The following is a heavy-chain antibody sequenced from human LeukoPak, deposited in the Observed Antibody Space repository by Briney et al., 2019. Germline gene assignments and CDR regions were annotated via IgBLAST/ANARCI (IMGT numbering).Heavy chain of an antibody. CDR2: ISGSGGST. J-gene: IGHJ4*02. D-gene: IGHD4-17*01. CDR1: GFTFSSYA. V-gene: IGHV3-23*01. CDR3: ARETGSAVGSTDFDY. Sequence: GGSLRLSCAASGFTFSSYAMSWVRQAPGKGLEWVSAISGSGGSTYYADSVKGRFTISRDNSKNTLYLQMNSLRAEDTAVYYCARETGSAVGSTDFDYWGQGTLVTVSS.